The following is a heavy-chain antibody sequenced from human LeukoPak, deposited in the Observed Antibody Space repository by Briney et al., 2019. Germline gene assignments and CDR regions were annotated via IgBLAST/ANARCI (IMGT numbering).Heavy chain of an antibody. V-gene: IGHV1-69*04. CDR1: GGTFSSYA. CDR3: ARDLGYSSGWYYFDY. Sequence: ASVKVSCKASGGTFSSYAISWVRQAPGQGLEWMGRIIPILGIANYAQKFQGRVTITADKSTSTAYMELSSLRSEDTAVYYCARDLGYSSGWYYFDYWGQGTLVTASS. CDR2: IIPILGIA. J-gene: IGHJ4*02. D-gene: IGHD6-19*01.